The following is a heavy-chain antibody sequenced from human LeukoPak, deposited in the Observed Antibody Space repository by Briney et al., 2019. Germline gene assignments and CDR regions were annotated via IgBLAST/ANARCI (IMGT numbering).Heavy chain of an antibody. CDR1: GFTLRVNY. D-gene: IGHD7-27*01. V-gene: IGHV3-53*01. Sequence: GGSLRLSCAASGFTLRVNYMTWVRQAPGKGLEWVSVIYANGSTYYADSVKGRFTISRDNSKNTLYLQMNSLRAEDTAVYYCARGRGLLGSTFGYWGQGTLVTVSS. J-gene: IGHJ4*02. CDR2: IYANGST. CDR3: ARGRGLLGSTFGY.